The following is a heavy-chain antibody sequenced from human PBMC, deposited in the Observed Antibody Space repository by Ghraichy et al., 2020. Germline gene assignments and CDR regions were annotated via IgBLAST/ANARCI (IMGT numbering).Heavy chain of an antibody. CDR2: IKRDGSQK. CDR1: GFTFSSHW. V-gene: IGHV3-7*03. J-gene: IGHJ4*02. D-gene: IGHD2-21*02. Sequence: GGSLRLSCVGSGFTFSSHWISWVRQVPGKGLEWVANIKRDGSQKYYVGSLKGRFTISRDNAKNSLYLQMSSLRAGDTAVYYCARDSGDWTLDYWGQGTLVTVSS. CDR3: ARDSGDWTLDY.